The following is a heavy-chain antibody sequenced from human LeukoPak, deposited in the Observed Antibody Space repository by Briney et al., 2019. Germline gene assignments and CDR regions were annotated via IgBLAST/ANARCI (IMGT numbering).Heavy chain of an antibody. D-gene: IGHD3-22*01. CDR1: GFTFSGYA. J-gene: IGHJ4*02. Sequence: GGSLRFSCAASGFTFSGYAMSWVRQAPGKGLEWVSAISGSGGSTYYADSVKGRFTISRDNSKNTLYLQMNSLRAEDTAVYYCAKVRSKVSGDSSGYSSSRKYYFDYWGQGTLVTVSS. CDR2: ISGSGGST. CDR3: AKVRSKVSGDSSGYSSSRKYYFDY. V-gene: IGHV3-23*01.